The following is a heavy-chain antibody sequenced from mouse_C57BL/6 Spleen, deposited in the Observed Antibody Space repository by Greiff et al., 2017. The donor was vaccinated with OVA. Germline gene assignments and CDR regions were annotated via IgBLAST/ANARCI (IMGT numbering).Heavy chain of an antibody. D-gene: IGHD2-1*01. CDR2: ILPGSGST. CDR1: GYTFTGYW. CDR3: ARKGDYGNSLFAY. V-gene: IGHV1-9*01. J-gene: IGHJ3*01. Sequence: QVQLQQSGAELMKPGASVKLSCKATGYTFTGYWIEWVKQRPGHGLEWIGEILPGSGSTNSNEKLKGKATFTADTSSNTAYMQLSSLTTEDSAIYYCARKGDYGNSLFAYWGQGTLVTVSA.